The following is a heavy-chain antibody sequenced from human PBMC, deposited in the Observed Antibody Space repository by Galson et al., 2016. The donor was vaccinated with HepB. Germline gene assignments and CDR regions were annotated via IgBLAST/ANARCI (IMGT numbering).Heavy chain of an antibody. D-gene: IGHD6-13*01. CDR2: IVPIFDAP. CDR1: GGSFRDLA. Sequence: SVKVSCKASGGSFRDLAINWVRQAPGQGLEWMGGIVPIFDAPNYARKFQGRVTITADTSTSTAYLELDSLTSEDTAVYFCAAAVLGLFDYWGQGTLVTVSS. V-gene: IGHV1-69*06. J-gene: IGHJ4*02. CDR3: AAAVLGLFDY.